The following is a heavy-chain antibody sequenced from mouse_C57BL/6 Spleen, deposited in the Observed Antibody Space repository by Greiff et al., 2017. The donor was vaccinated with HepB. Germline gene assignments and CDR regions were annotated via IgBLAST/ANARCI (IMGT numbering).Heavy chain of an antibody. D-gene: IGHD1-1*01. V-gene: IGHV5-4*03. CDR2: ISDGGSYT. J-gene: IGHJ3*01. CDR3: ARGGRIITTGVAPPWFAY. CDR1: GFTFSSYA. Sequence: EVMLVESGGGLVKPGGSLKLSCAASGFTFSSYAMSWVRQSPEKRLEWVATISDGGSYTYYPDNVKGRFTISRDNAKNNLYLQMSHLKSEDTAMYYCARGGRIITTGVAPPWFAYWGQGTLVTVSA.